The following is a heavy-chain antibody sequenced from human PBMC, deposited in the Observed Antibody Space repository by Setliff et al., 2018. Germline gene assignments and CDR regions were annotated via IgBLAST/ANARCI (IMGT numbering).Heavy chain of an antibody. CDR3: GREGVDSRSSTDYRYYMDV. CDR2: TIPMFGTT. D-gene: IGHD3-22*01. V-gene: IGHV1-69*05. CDR1: GGTFSSYG. Sequence: SVKVSCKASGGTFSSYGISWVRQAPGQGLEWMGGTIPMFGTTSYARQFQGRVTIITDESTSTAYMQLSSLGSKDTAVYYCGREGVDSRSSTDYRYYMDVWGKGTTVTVSS. J-gene: IGHJ6*03.